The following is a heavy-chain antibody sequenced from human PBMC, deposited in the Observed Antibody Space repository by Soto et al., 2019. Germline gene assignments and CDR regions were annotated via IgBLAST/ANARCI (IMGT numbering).Heavy chain of an antibody. Sequence: QVQLVQSGAEVKKPGSSVKVSCKASGGTFSSYAISWVRQAPGQGLEWMGGIIPIFGTANYAQKFQGRVTITADESTSTAYMELSSLRSEDTAVYYCARPSMVRGAQKYYYYGMDVWGQGTTVTVSS. J-gene: IGHJ6*02. CDR3: ARPSMVRGAQKYYYYGMDV. V-gene: IGHV1-69*01. CDR1: GGTFSSYA. CDR2: IIPIFGTA. D-gene: IGHD3-10*01.